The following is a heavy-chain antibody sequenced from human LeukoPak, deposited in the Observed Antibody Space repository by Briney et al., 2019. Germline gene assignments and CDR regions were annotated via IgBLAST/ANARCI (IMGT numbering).Heavy chain of an antibody. V-gene: IGHV3-30-3*01. Sequence: GGSLRLSCAASGFTFSSYAMHWVRQAPGKGLEWVAVISYDGSNKYYADSVKGRFTISRDNSKNTLYLQMDSLRAEDTAVYYCAREKTLAAAGFFREYYYYGMDVWGQGTTVTVSS. D-gene: IGHD6-13*01. CDR3: AREKTLAAAGFFREYYYYGMDV. J-gene: IGHJ6*02. CDR1: GFTFSSYA. CDR2: ISYDGSNK.